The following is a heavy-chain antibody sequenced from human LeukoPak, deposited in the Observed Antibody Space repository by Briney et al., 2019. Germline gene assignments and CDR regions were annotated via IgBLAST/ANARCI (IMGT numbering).Heavy chain of an antibody. CDR3: ARSGVWPLPRYNWLDP. CDR1: GFTFSSYA. CDR2: ISYDGSNK. Sequence: PGGSLRLSCAASGFTFSSYAMHWVRQDPGKGLEWVTVISYDGSNKYYADSVKGRFTISRDNSKNTLYLQMNSLRAEDTAVYYCARSGVWPLPRYNWLDPWGQGTLVTVSS. V-gene: IGHV3-30-3*01. D-gene: IGHD3-16*01. J-gene: IGHJ5*02.